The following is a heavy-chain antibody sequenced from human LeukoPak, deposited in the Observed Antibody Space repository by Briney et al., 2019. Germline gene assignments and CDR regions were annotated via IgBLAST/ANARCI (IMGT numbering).Heavy chain of an antibody. CDR3: ARAYDGSGYKTQDDAFDI. J-gene: IGHJ3*02. CDR1: GYSFTSYW. CDR2: IYPGDSDT. V-gene: IGHV5-51*01. D-gene: IGHD3-22*01. Sequence: GESLKISCKGSGYSFTSYWIGWVRQMPGKGLEWMGIIYPGDSDTRYSPSFQGQVTISADKSISTAYLQWSSLKASDTAMYYCARAYDGSGYKTQDDAFDIWGQGTMVTVSS.